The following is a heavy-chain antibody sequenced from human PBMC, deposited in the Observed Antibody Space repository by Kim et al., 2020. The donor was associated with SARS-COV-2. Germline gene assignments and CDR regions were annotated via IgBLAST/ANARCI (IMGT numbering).Heavy chain of an antibody. CDR1: GYTLTELS. Sequence: ASVKVSCKVSGYTLTELSMHWVRQAPGKGLEWMGGFDPEDGETIYAQKFQGRVTMTEDTSTDTAYMELSSLRSEDTAVYYCATGLYSSGWYGMADVNYFDYWGQGTLVTVSS. J-gene: IGHJ4*02. D-gene: IGHD6-19*01. CDR2: FDPEDGET. V-gene: IGHV1-24*01. CDR3: ATGLYSSGWYGMADVNYFDY.